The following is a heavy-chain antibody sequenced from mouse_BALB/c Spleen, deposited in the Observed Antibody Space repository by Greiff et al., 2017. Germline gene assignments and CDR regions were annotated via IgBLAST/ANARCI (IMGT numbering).Heavy chain of an antibody. CDR3: ARRRTGTNYFDY. Sequence: VQLKESGAELVRPGTSVKISCKASGYTFTNYWLGWVKQRPGHGLEWIGDIYPGGGYTNYNEKFKGKATLTADTSSSTAYMQLSSLTSEDSAVYFCARRRTGTNYFDYWGQGTTLTVSA. CDR2: IYPGGGYT. V-gene: IGHV1-63*02. D-gene: IGHD4-1*01. CDR1: GYTFTNYW. J-gene: IGHJ2*01.